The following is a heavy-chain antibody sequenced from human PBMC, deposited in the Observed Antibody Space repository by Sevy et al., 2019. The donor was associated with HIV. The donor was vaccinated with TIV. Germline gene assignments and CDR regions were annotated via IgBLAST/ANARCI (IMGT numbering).Heavy chain of an antibody. Sequence: ASVKVSCKASGYTFSRYGISWVRQAPGQGLEWMGWISDYNGYTNYEHKVQGRVTMSTETSTRTAYMELRSLRSDDTAVYFCAREGYYYRSGTYRPPNYYGMDGWGQGTAVTVSS. CDR2: ISDYNGYT. J-gene: IGHJ6*02. CDR3: AREGYYYRSGTYRPPNYYGMDG. V-gene: IGHV1-18*01. D-gene: IGHD3-10*01. CDR1: GYTFSRYG.